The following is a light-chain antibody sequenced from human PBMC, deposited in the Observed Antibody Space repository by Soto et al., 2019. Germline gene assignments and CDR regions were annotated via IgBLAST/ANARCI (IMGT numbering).Light chain of an antibody. CDR3: SSYTSSSTLRV. CDR1: SSDVGDYNY. J-gene: IGLJ1*01. Sequence: QSVLTQPASVSGSPGQSITISCTGTSSDVGDYNYVSWYQQHPGKAPKLMIYEVNYRPSGVSNRFSGSKSGNTASLTISGLQAEDEADYYCSSYTSSSTLRVFGTGTKVTVL. CDR2: EVN. V-gene: IGLV2-14*01.